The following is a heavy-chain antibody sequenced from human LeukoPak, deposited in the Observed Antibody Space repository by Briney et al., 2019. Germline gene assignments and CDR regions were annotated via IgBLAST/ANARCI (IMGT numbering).Heavy chain of an antibody. Sequence: AGGSLRLSCAASGFTVSSNYMSWVRQAPGKGLEWVSVIYSGGSTYYADSVKGRFTISRDNSKNTLYLQMNSLRAEDTAVYYCARGDSSDYFDYWGQGTLVTVSS. CDR2: IYSGGST. CDR1: GFTVSSNY. D-gene: IGHD3-22*01. J-gene: IGHJ4*02. CDR3: ARGDSSDYFDY. V-gene: IGHV3-66*02.